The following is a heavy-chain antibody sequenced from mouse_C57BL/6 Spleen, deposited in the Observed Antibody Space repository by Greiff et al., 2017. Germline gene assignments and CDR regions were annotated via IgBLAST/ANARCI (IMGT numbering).Heavy chain of an antibody. J-gene: IGHJ4*01. Sequence: VQLKESGPGLVQPSQSLSITCTVSGFSLTSYAVHWVRQSPGKGLEWLGVLWSGGSTDYNAAFMSRLSLTKDNSKSQVLFKMNSLQADYTAIYYCAKKRAMITTGGYYARDYWGQGTSGTVSS. CDR2: LWSGGST. CDR3: AKKRAMITTGGYYARDY. V-gene: IGHV2-5*01. D-gene: IGHD2-4*01. CDR1: GFSLTSYA.